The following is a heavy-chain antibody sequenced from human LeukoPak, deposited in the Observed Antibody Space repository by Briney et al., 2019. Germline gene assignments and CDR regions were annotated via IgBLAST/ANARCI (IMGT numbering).Heavy chain of an antibody. J-gene: IGHJ3*02. Sequence: PGGSLRLSCTASGFTFDDYTMHWVRQVPGKGLEWVSLIRWDGGRTYYADSVKGRFTISRDNAKNSLFLQMNSLRAEDTAVYYCARSVGSYFAFDIWGQGTMVTVSS. CDR3: ARSVGSYFAFDI. CDR1: GFTFDDYT. V-gene: IGHV3-43*01. D-gene: IGHD1-26*01. CDR2: IRWDGGRT.